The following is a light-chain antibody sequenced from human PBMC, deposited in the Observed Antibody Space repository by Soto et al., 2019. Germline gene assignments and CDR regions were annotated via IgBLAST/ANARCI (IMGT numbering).Light chain of an antibody. Sequence: DIQMTQSPPTLSAFVGARVPFTCRAGQRISNWLAWYQQKPGKAPKPLIYDASTLENGVPSRFSGGGSGTEFTLTISSLQPDDFAAYYCQHYKSYPYTFGQGTELEIK. J-gene: IGKJ2*01. CDR3: QHYKSYPYT. V-gene: IGKV1-5*01. CDR2: DAS. CDR1: QRISNW.